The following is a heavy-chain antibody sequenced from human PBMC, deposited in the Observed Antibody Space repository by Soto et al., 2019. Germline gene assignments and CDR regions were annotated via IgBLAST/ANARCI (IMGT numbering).Heavy chain of an antibody. V-gene: IGHV4-39*01. CDR2: IYYSGST. D-gene: IGHD7-27*01. CDR3: ARSGDRDADYYYGMDV. CDR1: GGSISSSSYY. Sequence: PSETLSLTCTVSGGSISSSSYYWGWIRQPPGKGLEWIGSIYYSGSTYYNPSLKSRVTISVDTSKNQFSLKLSSVTAAGTAVYYCARSGDRDADYYYGMDVWGQGTTVTVSS. J-gene: IGHJ6*02.